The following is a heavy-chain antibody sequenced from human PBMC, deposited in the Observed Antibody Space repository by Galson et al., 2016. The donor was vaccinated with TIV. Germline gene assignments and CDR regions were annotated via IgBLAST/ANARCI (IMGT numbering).Heavy chain of an antibody. CDR1: GFTFSKYG. V-gene: IGHV3-30*03. Sequence: SLRLSCAASGFTFSKYGMNWVRQAPGKGLEWVADISYDGNNEYYADSVKGRFTISRDNSKNTLYLQMNSLNVEDKAVYYFASDIVVLPTSWFGMDVWCQGTTVTVSS. D-gene: IGHD2-2*01. J-gene: IGHJ6*02. CDR2: ISYDGNNE. CDR3: ASDIVVLPTSWFGMDV.